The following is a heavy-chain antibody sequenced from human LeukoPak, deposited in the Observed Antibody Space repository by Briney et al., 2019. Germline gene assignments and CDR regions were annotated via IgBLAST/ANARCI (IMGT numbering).Heavy chain of an antibody. J-gene: IGHJ4*02. Sequence: GGSLRLSCAASGFTFSDYWIHWVRQAPGKGLVWVSRINTDGSITNYADSVKGRFSISRDNAKNTLYLQMSSLRAEDTAVYYCARLPYYEEIAFDYWGQGPLVTVSS. V-gene: IGHV3-74*01. CDR2: INTDGSIT. CDR3: ARLPYYEEIAFDY. D-gene: IGHD3-22*01. CDR1: GFTFSDYW.